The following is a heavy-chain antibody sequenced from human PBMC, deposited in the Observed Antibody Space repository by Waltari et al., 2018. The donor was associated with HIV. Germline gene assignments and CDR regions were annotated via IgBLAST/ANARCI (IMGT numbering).Heavy chain of an antibody. D-gene: IGHD2-2*01. CDR2: INHSGST. J-gene: IGHJ3*02. CDR1: GGSFSGYY. CDR3: VRALGYCSSTSCHDAFDI. V-gene: IGHV4-34*01. Sequence: QVQLQQWGAGLLKPSETLSLTCAVYGGSFSGYYWSWIRQPPGKGLEWIGEINHSGSTNYNPSLKSRVTISVDTSKNQFSLKLSSVTAADTAVYYCVRALGYCSSTSCHDAFDIWGQGTMVTVSS.